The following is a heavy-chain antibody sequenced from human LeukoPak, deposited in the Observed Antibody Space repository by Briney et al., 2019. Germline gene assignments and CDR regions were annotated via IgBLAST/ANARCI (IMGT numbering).Heavy chain of an antibody. CDR2: INWNGGST. D-gene: IGHD1-26*01. V-gene: IGHV3-20*04. Sequence: GRSLRLSCAASGFTFSSYGMSWVRQAPGKGLEWVSGINWNGGSTGYADSVKGRFTISRDNAKNSLYLQMNSLRAEDTALYYCARGGATVNAFDIWGQGTMVTVSS. CDR1: GFTFSSYG. J-gene: IGHJ3*02. CDR3: ARGGATVNAFDI.